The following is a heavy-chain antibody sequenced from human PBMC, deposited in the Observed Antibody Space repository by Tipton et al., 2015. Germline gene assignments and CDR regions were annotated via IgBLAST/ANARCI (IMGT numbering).Heavy chain of an antibody. Sequence: TLSLTCSVSSDSISKYYWSWIRQPPGKELEWIGYIQYSGSTNYNPSLKSRVTISVDTSKNQFSLRPSSVTAAATAVYFCARTDALGHFDYWGLGTLVTVSS. V-gene: IGHV4-59*01. CDR2: IQYSGST. D-gene: IGHD2-8*01. J-gene: IGHJ4*02. CDR1: SDSISKYY. CDR3: ARTDALGHFDY.